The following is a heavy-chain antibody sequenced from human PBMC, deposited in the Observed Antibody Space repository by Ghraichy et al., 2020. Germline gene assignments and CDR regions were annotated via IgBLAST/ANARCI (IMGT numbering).Heavy chain of an antibody. CDR1: GFTFSDYY. V-gene: IGHV3-11*06. CDR2: ISTTSGYT. CDR3: ARVIDSRSYQFDY. J-gene: IGHJ4*02. D-gene: IGHD1-26*01. Sequence: GGSLRLSCAASGFTFSDYYMAWIRQTPGKGLECFAYISTTSGYTNYADSVKGRFTISRDNAHNSLYLQMTSLRVDDTAIYYCARVIDSRSYQFDYWGQGTLVTVSS.